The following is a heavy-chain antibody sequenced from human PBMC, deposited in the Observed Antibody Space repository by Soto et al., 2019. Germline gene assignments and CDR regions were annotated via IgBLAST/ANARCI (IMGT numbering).Heavy chain of an antibody. CDR2: IWYDGSNK. CDR1: GFTFSTYG. J-gene: IGHJ2*01. Sequence: QVQLVESGGGVVQPGRSLRLSCAASGFTFSTYGMHWVRQAPGKGLEWVAVIWYDGSNKYYADSVKGRFTISRDNSKNTLYLQMNSLRAEDTAVYYRARGWYCGGDCYEWYFDLWGRGTLVTVSS. D-gene: IGHD2-21*02. V-gene: IGHV3-33*01. CDR3: ARGWYCGGDCYEWYFDL.